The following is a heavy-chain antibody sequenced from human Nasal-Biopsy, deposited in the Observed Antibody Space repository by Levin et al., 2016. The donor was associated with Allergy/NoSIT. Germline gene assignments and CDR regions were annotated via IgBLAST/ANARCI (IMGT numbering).Heavy chain of an antibody. CDR1: GFSFSNYA. CDR2: ITSGGSYK. Sequence: GGSLRLSCAASGFSFSNYALSWVRRAPGKGLEWVSSITSGGSYKRYAASLEGRFTISRDNAKNSLYLQMDSLRAEDSGIYYCARDSTTPQWGQGILVTVSS. D-gene: IGHD5/OR15-5a*01. V-gene: IGHV3-21*01. J-gene: IGHJ4*02. CDR3: ARDSTTPQ.